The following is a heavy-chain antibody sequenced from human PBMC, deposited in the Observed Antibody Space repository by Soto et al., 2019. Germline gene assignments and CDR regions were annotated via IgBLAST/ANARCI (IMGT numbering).Heavy chain of an antibody. CDR3: ARVSSSIVVVPDYGMDV. V-gene: IGHV1-18*04. Sequence: ASVKVSCKASGYTFISHGISWVRQAPGQGLEWVGWISGKNGNTKYAQEVQGRVTLTTDTSTSTAYMELRSLRSDDTAVYYCARVSSSIVVVPDYGMDVWGQGTTVTVSS. CDR2: ISGKNGNT. CDR1: GYTFISHG. J-gene: IGHJ6*02. D-gene: IGHD2-15*01.